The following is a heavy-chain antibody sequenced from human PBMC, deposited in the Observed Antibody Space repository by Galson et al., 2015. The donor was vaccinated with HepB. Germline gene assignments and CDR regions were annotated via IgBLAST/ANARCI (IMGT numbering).Heavy chain of an antibody. CDR3: ARRGPYSYLDSSGYWPAFDI. J-gene: IGHJ3*02. D-gene: IGHD3-22*01. CDR2: IYPGDSDT. Sequence: GKGLEWMGIIYPGDSDTRYSPSFQGQVSISGDKSISTAYLQWSSLKASDTAMYYCARRGPYSYLDSSGYWPAFDIWGQGTIVTVSS. V-gene: IGHV5-51*01.